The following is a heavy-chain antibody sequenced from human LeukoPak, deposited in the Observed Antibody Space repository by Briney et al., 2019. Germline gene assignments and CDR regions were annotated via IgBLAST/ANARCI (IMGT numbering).Heavy chain of an antibody. D-gene: IGHD2-2*01. CDR3: AREARGIVVAPAAIHRFDY. CDR1: GGTFSSYA. V-gene: IGHV1-69*05. Sequence: SVKVSCKXSGGTFSSYAISWVRQAPGQGLEWMGRIIPIFGTANYAQKFQGRVTITTDESTSTAYMELSSLRSEDTAVYYCAREARGIVVAPAAIHRFDYWGQGTLVTVSS. CDR2: IIPIFGTA. J-gene: IGHJ4*02.